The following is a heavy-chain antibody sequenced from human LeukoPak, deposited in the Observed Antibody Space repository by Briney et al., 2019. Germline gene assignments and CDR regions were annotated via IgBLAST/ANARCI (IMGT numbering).Heavy chain of an antibody. CDR2: ITPDGRDR. V-gene: IGHV3-7*01. Sequence: GGSLRLSCAASGFTFGRHWMTWVRQAPGKGLEWVASITPDGRDRYYVDSVKGRFTVSRDNAKNSLYLQMISLRGEDTAVYYCARAVWEYYYDSSGYNRKIYYFDYWGQGTLVTVSS. J-gene: IGHJ4*02. CDR3: ARAVWEYYYDSSGYNRKIYYFDY. D-gene: IGHD3-22*01. CDR1: GFTFGRHW.